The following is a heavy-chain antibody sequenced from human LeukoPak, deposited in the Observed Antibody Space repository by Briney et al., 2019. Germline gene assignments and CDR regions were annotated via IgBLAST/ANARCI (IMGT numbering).Heavy chain of an antibody. V-gene: IGHV3-20*04. D-gene: IGHD3-3*01. CDR1: GFTFDDYG. J-gene: IGHJ6*03. CDR2: INGNGGST. CDR3: ARDQEPYYDFWSGYRYYYMDV. Sequence: PGGSLRLSCAASGFTFDDYGMSWVRQAPGKGLEWVSGINGNGGSTNYADSVKGRFTISRDNAKNSLYLQMNSLRAEDTAVYYCARDQEPYYDFWSGYRYYYMDVWGKGTTVTVSS.